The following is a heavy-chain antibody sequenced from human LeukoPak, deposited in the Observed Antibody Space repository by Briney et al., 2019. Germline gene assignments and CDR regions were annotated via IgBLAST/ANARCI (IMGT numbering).Heavy chain of an antibody. V-gene: IGHV3-43*02. CDR1: GLTFGDFA. CDR3: ARESGKFDY. J-gene: IGHJ4*02. CDR2: ISGDGVST. Sequence: GGSLRLSCVASGLTFGDFAMHWVRQAPGQGLEWVSLISGDGVSTYFTDSVKGRFSISRDNSKNTLFLEMSSLRTEDTALYYCARESGKFDYWGQGTLVAVSS.